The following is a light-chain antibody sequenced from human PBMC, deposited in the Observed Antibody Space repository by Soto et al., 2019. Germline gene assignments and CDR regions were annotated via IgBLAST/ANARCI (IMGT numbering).Light chain of an antibody. CDR2: KST. CDR1: HDISSF. CDR3: QQYEAYPVT. J-gene: IGKJ2*01. Sequence: DSQMTQFPSTLSASVGDRVTITCRASHDISSFLAWYQQTPGKAPKLLIYKSTFLETGVPSTFSGNGSGTEFTLTISSLQPIDSATYYCQQYEAYPVTFGRGTKVDIK. V-gene: IGKV1-5*03.